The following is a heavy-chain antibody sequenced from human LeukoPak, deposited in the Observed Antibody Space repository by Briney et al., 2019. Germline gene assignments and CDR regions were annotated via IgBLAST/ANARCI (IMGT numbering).Heavy chain of an antibody. V-gene: IGHV4-4*09. D-gene: IGHD3-22*01. Sequence: SETLSLTCTVSGGSTSSYYWSWIRQPPGKGLEWIGYIYSSGSANYNPSLASRVTISLDTSKNQFSLKLSSVTAADTAVYYCARRSSDSSGLWAFDYWGQGTLVTVSS. CDR3: ARRSSDSSGLWAFDY. CDR1: GGSTSSYY. CDR2: IYSSGSA. J-gene: IGHJ4*02.